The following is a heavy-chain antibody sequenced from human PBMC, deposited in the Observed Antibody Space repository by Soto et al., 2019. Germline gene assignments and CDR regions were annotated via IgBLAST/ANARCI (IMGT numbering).Heavy chain of an antibody. J-gene: IGHJ4*02. D-gene: IGHD2-2*01. Sequence: QITLKESGPTLVKPTQTLTLTCTFSGFSLSTSGVGVGWIRQPPGKALEWLALFYWDVDKRYSPSLKSRRTIXKXTXXTQVVLTMTNLDPVDTATYNCARRRIMTSWSFSDYWGQGTLVTVSS. CDR2: FYWDVDK. CDR1: GFSLSTSGVG. V-gene: IGHV2-5*02. CDR3: ARRRIMTSWSFSDY.